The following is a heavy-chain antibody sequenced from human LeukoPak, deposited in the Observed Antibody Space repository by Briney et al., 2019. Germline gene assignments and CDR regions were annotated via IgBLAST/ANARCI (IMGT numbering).Heavy chain of an antibody. CDR3: ARDVVVVPAAIHYGMDV. CDR2: INHSGRT. CDR1: GGSFSDYF. Sequence: SETLSLTYAVYGGSFSDYFWGWIRQPPGKGLEWIGEINHSGRTYYNPSLKSRVTISVDTSKHQFSLNLISVTAADTAVHYCARDVVVVPAAIHYGMDVWGQGTTVTVSS. D-gene: IGHD2-2*01. J-gene: IGHJ6*02. V-gene: IGHV4-34*01.